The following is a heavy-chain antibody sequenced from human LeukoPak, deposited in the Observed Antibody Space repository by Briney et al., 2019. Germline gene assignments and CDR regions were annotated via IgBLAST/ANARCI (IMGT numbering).Heavy chain of an antibody. J-gene: IGHJ5*02. CDR1: GGPISSYY. CDR2: IYTSGST. CDR3: ARDPNAISNWFDP. D-gene: IGHD3-3*02. V-gene: IGHV4-4*07. Sequence: SETLSLTCTVSGGPISSYYWSWIRQPAGKGLEWIGRIYTSGSTNYNPSLKSRVTMSVDTSKNQISLKLSSVTAADTAVYYCARDPNAISNWFDPWGQGTLVTVSS.